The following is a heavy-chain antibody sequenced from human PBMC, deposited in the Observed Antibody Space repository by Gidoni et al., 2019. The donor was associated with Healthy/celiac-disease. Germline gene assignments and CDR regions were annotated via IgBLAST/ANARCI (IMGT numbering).Heavy chain of an antibody. V-gene: IGHV3-23*01. Sequence: EVHLLASGGGLVPPGGSLRLSCAASGFPFSSYSMSWVRQAPGTGLEWVSAISGSGGSTYYADSVKGRFTISRDNSKNTLYLQMNSLRAEDTAVYYCAKDGANYYDSSGYFRFDYWGQGTLVTVSS. J-gene: IGHJ4*02. CDR1: GFPFSSYS. CDR3: AKDGANYYDSSGYFRFDY. CDR2: ISGSGGST. D-gene: IGHD3-22*01.